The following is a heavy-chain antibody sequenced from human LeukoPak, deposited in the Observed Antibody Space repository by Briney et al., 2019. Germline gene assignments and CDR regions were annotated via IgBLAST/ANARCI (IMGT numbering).Heavy chain of an antibody. V-gene: IGHV3-30-3*01. CDR1: GFTFSSHA. CDR2: ISYDGSNK. CDR3: ARDHRWYCGGGSCYSSAFDI. D-gene: IGHD2-15*01. Sequence: HPGGSLRLSCAASGFTFSSHAMHWVRQAPGKGLEWVAVISYDGSNKYYADSVKGRFTISRDNSKNTLYLQMNSLRAEDTAVYYCARDHRWYCGGGSCYSSAFDIWGQGTMVTVSS. J-gene: IGHJ3*02.